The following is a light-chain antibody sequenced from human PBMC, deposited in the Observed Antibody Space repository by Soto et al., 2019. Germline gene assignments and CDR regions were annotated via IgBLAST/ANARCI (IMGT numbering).Light chain of an antibody. J-gene: IGKJ5*01. CDR1: QSVSGN. Sequence: EIVMTQSPATLSVSPGERAALSCRASQSVSGNLAWYQQTPGQAPRLLIYGASTRATGIPARFSGSGFGTEFTLTISSLKSEDFAVYYCQQYNYRPAALGQGTRLEIK. V-gene: IGKV3-15*01. CDR3: QQYNYRPAA. CDR2: GAS.